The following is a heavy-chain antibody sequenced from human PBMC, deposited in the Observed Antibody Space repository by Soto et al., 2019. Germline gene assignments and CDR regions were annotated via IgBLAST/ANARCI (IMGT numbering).Heavy chain of an antibody. CDR2: IYYSGST. J-gene: IGHJ6*02. Sequence: SATLYLTCTVSGGSISSGDYYWSWIRQTPGKGLEWIGNIYYSGSTYYNPSRKSRVTISLDTSKNQFSLRLSSVTAADTAVYYCARDRYYGSGTYYNFYYGMDVRGQGTTVTVS. CDR1: GGSISSGDYY. CDR3: ARDRYYGSGTYYNFYYGMDV. V-gene: IGHV4-30-4*01. D-gene: IGHD3-10*01.